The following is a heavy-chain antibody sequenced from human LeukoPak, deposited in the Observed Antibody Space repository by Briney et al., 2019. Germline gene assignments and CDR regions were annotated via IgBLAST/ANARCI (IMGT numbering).Heavy chain of an antibody. CDR2: TNAGNGNT. CDR1: GYTFTSFA. V-gene: IGHV1-3*02. CDR3: ARGPVGATRYNWFDP. J-gene: IGHJ5*02. D-gene: IGHD1-26*01. Sequence: ASVKVSCKASGYTFTSFAMHWVRQAPGQRLEWMGWTNAGNGNTKYSQEFQGRVTITRDTSASTAYMELSSLRSEDMAVYYCARGPVGATRYNWFDPWGQGTLVTVSS.